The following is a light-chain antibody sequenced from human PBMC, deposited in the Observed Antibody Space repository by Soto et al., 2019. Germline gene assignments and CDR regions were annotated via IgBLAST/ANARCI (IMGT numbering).Light chain of an antibody. Sequence: EIVLTQSPGTLSLSPGERATLSCRASQSVSSSYLAWYQQKPGQAPRLLIYGASSRATGIPDRFSGSGSGTYFTRRISRLEPEGCAVYYCQQYGSAPPYTFGRGTKLEIK. CDR2: GAS. J-gene: IGKJ2*01. CDR3: QQYGSAPPYT. V-gene: IGKV3-20*01. CDR1: QSVSSSY.